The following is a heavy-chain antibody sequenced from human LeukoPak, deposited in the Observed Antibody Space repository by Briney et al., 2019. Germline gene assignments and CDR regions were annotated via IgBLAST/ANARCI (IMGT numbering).Heavy chain of an antibody. CDR1: GYTFTSYG. D-gene: IGHD3-10*01. J-gene: IGHJ4*02. Sequence: ASVKVSCKASGYTFTSYGISWVRQAPGQGLEWMGWISAYNGNTNYAQKLQGRVTMTTDTSTSTAYMELRSLRSDDTAVYYCARRVRGVTHYDYWGQGPLVTVSS. V-gene: IGHV1-18*01. CDR3: ARRVRGVTHYDY. CDR2: ISAYNGNT.